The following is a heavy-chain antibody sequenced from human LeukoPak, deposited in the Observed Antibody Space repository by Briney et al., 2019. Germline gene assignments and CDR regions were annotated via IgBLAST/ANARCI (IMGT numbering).Heavy chain of an antibody. J-gene: IGHJ4*02. Sequence: GGSLRLSCAASGFTVSSNYMSWVRQAPGKGLEWVSSISSSSSYIYYADSVKGRFTISRDNAKNSLYLQMNSLRAEDTAVYYCASLGGSSGYFDYWGQGTLVTVSS. V-gene: IGHV3-21*01. CDR2: ISSSSSYI. D-gene: IGHD6-6*01. CDR1: GFTVSSNY. CDR3: ASLGGSSGYFDY.